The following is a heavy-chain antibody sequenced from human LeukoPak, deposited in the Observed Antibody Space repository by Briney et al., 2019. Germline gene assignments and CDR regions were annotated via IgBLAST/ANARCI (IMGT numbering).Heavy chain of an antibody. CDR1: GGSISSYY. D-gene: IGHD6-13*01. Sequence: KPSETLSLTCTVSGGSISSYYWSWIRQPPGKGLEWIGYIYYSGSTNYNPSLKSRVTISVDTSKNQFSLKLSSVTAADTAVYYCASSSWTLFDYWGQGTLVTVSS. CDR2: IYYSGST. CDR3: ASSSWTLFDY. J-gene: IGHJ4*02. V-gene: IGHV4-59*01.